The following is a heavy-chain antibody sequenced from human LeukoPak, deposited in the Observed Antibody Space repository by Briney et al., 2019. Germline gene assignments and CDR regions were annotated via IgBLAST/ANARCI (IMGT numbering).Heavy chain of an antibody. CDR1: GYTFTSYG. CDR2: ISAYNGNT. D-gene: IGHD2-2*01. CDR3: ARTPKAPAAPLDWDFDY. Sequence: ASVKVSCKASGYTFTSYGISWVRQAPGPGLEWMGWISAYNGNTNYAQKLQGRVTMTTDTSTSTAYMELRSLRSDDTAVYYCARTPKAPAAPLDWDFDYWGQGTLVTVSS. V-gene: IGHV1-18*01. J-gene: IGHJ4*02.